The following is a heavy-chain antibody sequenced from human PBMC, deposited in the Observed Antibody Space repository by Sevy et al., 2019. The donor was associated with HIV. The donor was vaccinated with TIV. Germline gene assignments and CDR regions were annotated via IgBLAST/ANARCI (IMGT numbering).Heavy chain of an antibody. Sequence: GGSLRLSCAASGIRFSSYGMNWVRQAPGKGLEWVAFLSYDGSKEDYAASVKGRFTISRDNSKNTFYVEMNSLRAEDTAVYHCTKDMVTFGGIIANSPGGFDIWGQGTMVTVSS. D-gene: IGHD3-16*02. CDR1: GIRFSSYG. V-gene: IGHV3-30*02. CDR3: TKDMVTFGGIIANSPGGFDI. CDR2: LSYDGSKE. J-gene: IGHJ3*02.